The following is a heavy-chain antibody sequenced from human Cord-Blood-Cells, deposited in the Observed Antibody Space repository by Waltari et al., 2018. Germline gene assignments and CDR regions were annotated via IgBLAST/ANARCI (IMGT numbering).Heavy chain of an antibody. J-gene: IGHJ3*02. CDR2: INPKRGGT. Sequence: QVQLVQSGAEVKKPGASVKVSCKASGYTFTGYYMHWVRQAPGQGLEWMGGINPKRGGTNYERKVRGRVTMTSDTSISTAYMELSRLRSDDTAVYYCARPNSSGYYDAFDIWGQGTMVTVSS. D-gene: IGHD3-22*01. CDR3: ARPNSSGYYDAFDI. CDR1: GYTFTGYY. V-gene: IGHV1-2*02.